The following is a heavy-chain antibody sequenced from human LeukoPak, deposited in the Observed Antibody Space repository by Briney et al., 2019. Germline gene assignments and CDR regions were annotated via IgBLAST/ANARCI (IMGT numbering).Heavy chain of an antibody. CDR2: IYDRGPA. CDR3: TKDVGNHVTDC. Sequence: SETLSLTCTVSGGAIASGGYSWNWIRQSPGKGLEWIGCIYDRGPAYYNPSLKSRFTISVDRPKNQFFLNVTSLTAADTALYYCTKDVGNHVTDCWGQGTLVTVSS. CDR1: GGAIASGGYS. J-gene: IGHJ4*02. D-gene: IGHD1-14*01. V-gene: IGHV4-30-2*06.